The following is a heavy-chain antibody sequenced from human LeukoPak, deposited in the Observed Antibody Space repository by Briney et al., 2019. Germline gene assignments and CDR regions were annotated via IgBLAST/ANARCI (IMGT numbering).Heavy chain of an antibody. J-gene: IGHJ4*02. D-gene: IGHD1-14*01. CDR1: GGSLSRGSFY. CDR3: ARSYGNFDF. Sequence: PPETLSLTCTVTGGSLSRGSFYWSWIRHPPGKGLEWIGYIFHSGSTNYSPSLNSRVTISIDTSKNQFSLKLSSVTAADTAVYYCARSYGNFDFWGQGTLVTVSS. V-gene: IGHV4-61*01. CDR2: IFHSGST.